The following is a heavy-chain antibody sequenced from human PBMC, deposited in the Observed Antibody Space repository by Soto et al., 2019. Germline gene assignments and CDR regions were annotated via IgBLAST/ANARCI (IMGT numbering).Heavy chain of an antibody. D-gene: IGHD2-8*01. CDR3: AREGGYCTNGVCYSTYGMDV. J-gene: IGHJ6*02. V-gene: IGHV1-69*13. CDR2: IMPIFGTA. Sequence: SVKVCGKASGATVSSYAISWLRQAPGQGLEWMGGIMPIFGTANYAQKFQGRVTITAYESTSTAYMERSSLRSEDTAVYYCAREGGYCTNGVCYSTYGMDVWGQGTTVTVAS. CDR1: GATVSSYA.